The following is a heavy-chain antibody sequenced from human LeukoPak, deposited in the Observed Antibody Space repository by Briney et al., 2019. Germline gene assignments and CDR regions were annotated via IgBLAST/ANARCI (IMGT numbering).Heavy chain of an antibody. D-gene: IGHD5-18*01. V-gene: IGHV1-69*13. J-gene: IGHJ6*03. CDR1: GGTFSSYA. Sequence: GASVKVSCKASGGTFSSYAISWVRQAPGQGLEWMGGIIPIFGTANYAQKFQGRVTITADESTSTAYMELSSLRSEDTAVYYCARRYRQLWLYYYYYYMDVWGKGTTVTVSS. CDR2: IIPIFGTA. CDR3: ARRYRQLWLYYYYYYMDV.